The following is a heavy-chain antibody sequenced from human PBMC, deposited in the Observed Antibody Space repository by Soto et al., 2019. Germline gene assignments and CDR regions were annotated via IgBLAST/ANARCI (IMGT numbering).Heavy chain of an antibody. Sequence: SETLSLTCAVSGYSISSGYYWGWLRQPPGKGLEWIGRIYHGGSTYYNPSLNSRVTLSIDMTNNHVYLILNSVTAADTAVYYCARVGPWVPYYYDSSPYTFENWFDPWGQGTLVTVSS. CDR2: IYHGGST. D-gene: IGHD3-22*01. V-gene: IGHV4-38-2*01. CDR3: ARVGPWVPYYYDSSPYTFENWFDP. CDR1: GYSISSGYY. J-gene: IGHJ5*02.